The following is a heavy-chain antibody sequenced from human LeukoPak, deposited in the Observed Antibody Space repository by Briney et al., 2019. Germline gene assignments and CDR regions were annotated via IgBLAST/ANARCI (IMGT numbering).Heavy chain of an antibody. V-gene: IGHV3-13*01. Sequence: GGSLRLSCAASGFTFSSYDMHWVRQATGKGLEWVSAIGTAGDTYYPGSVKGRLTISRENANNSLYLQMNSLRAGDTAVYYCARGGSGNFDYWGQGPLVTVSS. CDR1: GFTFSSYD. CDR2: IGTAGDT. D-gene: IGHD2-15*01. CDR3: ARGGSGNFDY. J-gene: IGHJ4*02.